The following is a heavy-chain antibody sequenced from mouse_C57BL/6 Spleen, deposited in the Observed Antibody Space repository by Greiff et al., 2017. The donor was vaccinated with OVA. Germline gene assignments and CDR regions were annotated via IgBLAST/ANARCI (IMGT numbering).Heavy chain of an antibody. CDR3: ASAPTVVSAMDY. J-gene: IGHJ4*01. V-gene: IGHV5-6*02. CDR2: ISSGGSYT. D-gene: IGHD1-1*01. Sequence: DVKLVESGGDLVKPGGSLKLSCAASGFTFSSYGMSWVRQTPDKRLEWVATISSGGSYTYYPDSVKGRFTISRDNAKNTLYLQMSSLKSEDTAMYYCASAPTVVSAMDYWGQGTSVTVSS. CDR1: GFTFSSYG.